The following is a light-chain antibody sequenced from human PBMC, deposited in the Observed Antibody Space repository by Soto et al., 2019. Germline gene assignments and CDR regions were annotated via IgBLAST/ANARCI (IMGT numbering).Light chain of an antibody. J-gene: IGKJ4*01. CDR1: QGIGNT. Sequence: EVVLTQSPATLSVSPGEGVTLSCRASQGIGNTLAWYQHKPGQTPRLLIYDTSARATGIQARFSGSGFGTDFTLTIRSLEPEDAAVYYCQQRSNWPLTFGGGTKVDIK. CDR3: QQRSNWPLT. CDR2: DTS. V-gene: IGKV3-11*01.